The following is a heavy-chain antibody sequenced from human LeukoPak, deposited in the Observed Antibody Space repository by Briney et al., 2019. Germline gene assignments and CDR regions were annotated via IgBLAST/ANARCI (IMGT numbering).Heavy chain of an antibody. V-gene: IGHV3-48*03. J-gene: IGHJ4*02. CDR3: ARADGDYRIDY. CDR1: GFTFSSYE. Sequence: GGSLRLSCAASGFTFSSYEMNWVRQAPGKGLEWVSYIRSSGSTIYYADSVKGRFTISRDNAKNSLYLQMNSLRAEDTAVYYCARADGDYRIDYWGQGTLVTVSS. D-gene: IGHD4-17*01. CDR2: IRSSGSTI.